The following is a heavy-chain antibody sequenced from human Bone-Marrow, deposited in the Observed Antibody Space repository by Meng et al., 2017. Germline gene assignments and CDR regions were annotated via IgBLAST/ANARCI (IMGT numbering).Heavy chain of an antibody. CDR2: ISGSGGST. V-gene: IGHV3-23*01. CDR3: AKDNALRYFDWLYH. J-gene: IGHJ5*02. Sequence: GGSLRLSCAASGFTFSSYAMSWVRQAPGKGLEWVSAISGSGGSTYYADSVKGRFTISRDNSKNTLYLQMNILRAEDTAVYYCAKDNALRYFDWLYHWGQGTLVTVSS. CDR1: GFTFSSYA. D-gene: IGHD3-9*01.